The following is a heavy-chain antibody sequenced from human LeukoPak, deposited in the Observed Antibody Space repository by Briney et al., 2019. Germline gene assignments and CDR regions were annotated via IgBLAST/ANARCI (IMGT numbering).Heavy chain of an antibody. CDR1: GFTFSSYS. CDR2: IQYDGSNK. Sequence: PGGSLRLSCAASGFTFSSYSMNWVRQAPGKGLEWVTLIQYDGSNKYYADSVKGRFTISRDNSKNTLYLQMNSLRAEDTAVYYCARDVLKYNGGIFSGWYDYWGQGTLVTVSS. J-gene: IGHJ4*02. CDR3: ARDVLKYNGGIFSGWYDY. V-gene: IGHV3-30*02. D-gene: IGHD6-19*01.